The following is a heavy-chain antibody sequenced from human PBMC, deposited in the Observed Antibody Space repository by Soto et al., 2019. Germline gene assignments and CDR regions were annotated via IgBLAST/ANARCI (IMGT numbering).Heavy chain of an antibody. CDR2: ISAYNGNT. Sequence: XPGKVSYTASGYCCTSYGSIWVRQAPRQGLEWMGWISAYNGNTNYAQKLQGRVTMTTDTSTSTAYMELRSLRSDDTAVYYCARDAYVDTVATNYYYYYGMDVWGRGTTVTVS. J-gene: IGHJ6*02. V-gene: IGHV1-18*01. CDR1: GYCCTSYG. CDR3: ARDAYVDTVATNYYYYYGMDV. D-gene: IGHD5-12*01.